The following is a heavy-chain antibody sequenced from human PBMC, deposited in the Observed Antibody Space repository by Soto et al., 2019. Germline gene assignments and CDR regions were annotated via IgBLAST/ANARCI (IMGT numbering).Heavy chain of an antibody. CDR1: GFTFDNYA. Sequence: GGSLRLSCAASGFTFDNYAMHWVRQVPGKGLEWVSGISWNSGNIGYADSVKGRFTISRDNAQNSLYLQMNSLRSEDTAFYYCAKDHMAWAGLFDSWGQGTLVTVSS. CDR2: ISWNSGNI. J-gene: IGHJ4*02. CDR3: AKDHMAWAGLFDS. V-gene: IGHV3-9*01. D-gene: IGHD6-19*01.